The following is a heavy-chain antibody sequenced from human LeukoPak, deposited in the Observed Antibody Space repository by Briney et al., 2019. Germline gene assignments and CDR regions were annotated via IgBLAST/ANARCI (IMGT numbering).Heavy chain of an antibody. CDR3: ARDDRYGSGPDY. Sequence: EASVKVSCKASGYTFTGYYMHWVRQAPGQGLEWMGWMNPNSGNTGYAQKFQGRVTITRNTSISTAYMELSSLRSEDTAVYYCARDDRYGSGPDYWGQGTLVTVSS. V-gene: IGHV1-8*03. J-gene: IGHJ4*02. CDR2: MNPNSGNT. D-gene: IGHD3-10*01. CDR1: GYTFTGYY.